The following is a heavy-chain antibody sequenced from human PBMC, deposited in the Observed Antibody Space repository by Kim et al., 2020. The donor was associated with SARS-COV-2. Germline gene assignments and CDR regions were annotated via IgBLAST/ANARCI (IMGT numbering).Heavy chain of an antibody. CDR2: ISYDGSNK. CDR3: AKESGSGSYCAWTYYYYGMGF. J-gene: IGHJ6*02. D-gene: IGHD3-10*01. Sequence: GGSLRLSCAASGFTFSSYGMHWVRQAPGKGLEWVAVISYDGSNKYYADSVKGRFTISRDNSKNTLYLQINSLRAKDTAVYYCAKESGSGSYCAWTYYYYGMGFWGHGTTVTVSS. V-gene: IGHV3-30*18. CDR1: GFTFSSYG.